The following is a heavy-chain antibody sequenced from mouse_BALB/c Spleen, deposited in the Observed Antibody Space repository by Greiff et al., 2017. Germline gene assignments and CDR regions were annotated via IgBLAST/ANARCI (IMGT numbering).Heavy chain of an antibody. D-gene: IGHD2-4*01. Sequence: EVKLVESGGGLVKPGGSLKLSCAASGFTFSSYAMSWVRQTPEKRLEWVASISSGGSTYYPDSVKGRFTISRDNARNILYLQMSSLRSEDTAMYYCAREGFYDYDVDYWGQGTTLTVSS. J-gene: IGHJ2*01. CDR3: AREGFYDYDVDY. V-gene: IGHV5-6-5*01. CDR2: ISSGGST. CDR1: GFTFSSYA.